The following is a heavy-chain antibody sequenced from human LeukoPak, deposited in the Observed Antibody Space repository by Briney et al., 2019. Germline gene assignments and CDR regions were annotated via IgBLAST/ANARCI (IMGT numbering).Heavy chain of an antibody. D-gene: IGHD1-26*01. J-gene: IGHJ4*02. CDR1: GFTVSSNY. CDR2: IYSGGST. V-gene: IGHV3-53*01. CDR3: AKDRGGSGSYYFDY. Sequence: GGSLRLSCAASGFTVSSNYMSWVRQAPGKGLELVSVIYSGGSTYYADSVKGRFTISRDNSKNTLYLQMNSLRAEDTAVYYCAKDRGGSGSYYFDYWGQGTLVTVSS.